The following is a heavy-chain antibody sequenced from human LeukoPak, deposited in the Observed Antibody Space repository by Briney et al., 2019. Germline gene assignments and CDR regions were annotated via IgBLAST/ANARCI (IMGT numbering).Heavy chain of an antibody. CDR1: GFTFSNAW. CDR3: AKDYCGSSACYGGVDY. CDR2: ISSSSSYI. J-gene: IGHJ4*02. D-gene: IGHD2-2*01. V-gene: IGHV3-21*01. Sequence: GGSLRLSCAASGFTFSNAWMSWVRQAPGKGLEWVSSISSSSSYIYYADSVKGRFTISRDNAKNSLYLQMNSLRAEDTAVYYCAKDYCGSSACYGGVDYWGQGTLVTVSS.